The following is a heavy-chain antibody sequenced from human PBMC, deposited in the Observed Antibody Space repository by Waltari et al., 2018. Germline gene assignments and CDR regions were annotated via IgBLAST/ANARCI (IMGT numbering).Heavy chain of an antibody. V-gene: IGHV3-72*01. D-gene: IGHD2-2*01. J-gene: IGHJ4*02. CDR2: IRDKAKSYTL. CDR1: GFSFSGPY. Sequence: EVQLVESGGGLVQPGGSLRLSCAASGFSFSGPYMDWFRQAPGKGLEWVARIRDKAKSYTLEYAASVKGRFIISRDDSMNSLYLQMNNLKTEDTAMYFCARGYCVSNSCYCGDSWGQGTLVTVSS. CDR3: ARGYCVSNSCYCGDS.